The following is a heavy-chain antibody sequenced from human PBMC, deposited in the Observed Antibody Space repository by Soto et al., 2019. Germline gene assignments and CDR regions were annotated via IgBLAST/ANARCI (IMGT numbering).Heavy chain of an antibody. Sequence: EVQLVESGGGLVQPGGSLRLSCGASGFSFNTYWMSWVRQAPGKGLEWVANIKQDGSEKSYVNSVKGRFTISRDNAKDSLYLQMDSLRAEDTAAYYCASVNYGDYYYYYMDVWGKGTTVTVSS. CDR1: GFSFNTYW. D-gene: IGHD4-17*01. CDR3: ASVNYGDYYYYYMDV. CDR2: IKQDGSEK. V-gene: IGHV3-7*01. J-gene: IGHJ6*03.